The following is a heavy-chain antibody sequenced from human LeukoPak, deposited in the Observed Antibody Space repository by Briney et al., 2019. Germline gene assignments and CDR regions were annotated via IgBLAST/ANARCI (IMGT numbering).Heavy chain of an antibody. D-gene: IGHD3-3*01. CDR1: GGSISSGDYY. V-gene: IGHV4-30-4*01. CDR2: IYYSGST. CDR3: ASIRLRNAYGMDV. Sequence: SQTLSLTCTVSGGSISSGDYYWSWIRQPPGKGLEWIGYIYYSGSTYYNPSLKGRVTISVDTSKNQFSLKLSSVTAADTAVYYCASIRLRNAYGMDVWGQGTTVTVSS. J-gene: IGHJ6*02.